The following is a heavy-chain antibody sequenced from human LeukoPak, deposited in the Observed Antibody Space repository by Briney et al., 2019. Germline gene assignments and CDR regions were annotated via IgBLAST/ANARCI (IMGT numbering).Heavy chain of an antibody. CDR3: ARWRGGFDY. J-gene: IGHJ4*02. V-gene: IGHV3-7*05. CDR1: GFTFSYYW. D-gene: IGHD3-16*01. Sequence: GGSLRLSCATSGFTFSYYWMSWVRQAPGKGLEWVANIKPDGSDKYYVDSVKGRCTISRDNAKNSLYLQMNNLRAEDAAVYYCARWRGGFDYWGQGTLVTVSS. CDR2: IKPDGSDK.